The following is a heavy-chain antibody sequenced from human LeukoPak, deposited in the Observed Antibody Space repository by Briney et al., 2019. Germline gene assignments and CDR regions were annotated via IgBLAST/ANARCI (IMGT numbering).Heavy chain of an antibody. CDR2: INHSGST. Sequence: PSETLSLTCAVYGGSFSGYYWSWIRQPPGKGLEWIGEINHSGSTNYNPSLKSRVAISVDTSKNQFSLKLSSVTAADTAVYYCAGGGWAVAGTKYFQHWGQGTLVTVSS. CDR1: GGSFSGYY. D-gene: IGHD6-19*01. J-gene: IGHJ1*01. CDR3: AGGGWAVAGTKYFQH. V-gene: IGHV4-34*01.